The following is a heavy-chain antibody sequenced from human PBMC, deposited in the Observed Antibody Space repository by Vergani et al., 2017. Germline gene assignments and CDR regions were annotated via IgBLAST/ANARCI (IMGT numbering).Heavy chain of an antibody. J-gene: IGHJ5*02. Sequence: EVQLLESGGGLVQPGGSRRLSCAGAGFTFDTYTMAYVRRAPGKGLEWVATISSGGGAIFYADSVKGRFTISRDNSKNTLFLQMNSLRDEDTGVYYCAGDLRLLYDRFDPWGQGTLVTVSS. V-gene: IGHV3-23*01. CDR1: GFTFDTYT. CDR3: AGDLRLLYDRFDP. D-gene: IGHD2-21*01. CDR2: ISSGGGAI.